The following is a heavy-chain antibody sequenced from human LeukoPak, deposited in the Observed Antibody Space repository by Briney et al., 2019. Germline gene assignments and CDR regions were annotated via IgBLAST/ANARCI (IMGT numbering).Heavy chain of an antibody. V-gene: IGHV4-59*08. CDR2: AHYTGKT. CDR3: ARHSSGYDPYFDY. J-gene: IGHJ4*02. Sequence: SETLSLTCTVSGGSFSSYSWSWIRQPPGKGLDWIGYAHYTGKTSYNPSLRSRVTISIATSNNQFSLKLNSVTAADTAVYYCARHSSGYDPYFDYWGRGTPVTVSP. D-gene: IGHD5-12*01. CDR1: GGSFSSYS.